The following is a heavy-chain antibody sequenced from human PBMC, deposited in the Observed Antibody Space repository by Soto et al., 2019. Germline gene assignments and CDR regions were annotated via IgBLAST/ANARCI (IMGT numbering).Heavy chain of an antibody. V-gene: IGHV3-21*06. J-gene: IGHJ4*02. CDR2: INSTTNYI. Sequence: PGGSLRLSCAASGFTYTRYSMSWVRQAPGKGLEWVSSINSTTNYIYYGDSMKGRFTISRDNAKNSLYLEMNSLRAEDTAVYYCARESEDLTSNFDYWGQGTLVTVSS. CDR1: GFTYTRYS. CDR3: ARESEDLTSNFDY.